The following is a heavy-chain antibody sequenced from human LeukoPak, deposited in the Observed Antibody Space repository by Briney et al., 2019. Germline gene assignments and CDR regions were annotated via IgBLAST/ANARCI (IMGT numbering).Heavy chain of an antibody. CDR3: ARVEEGYGSGRRENYYYYYMDV. D-gene: IGHD3-10*01. Sequence: SETLSLTCAVYGGSFSGYYWSWIRQPPGKGLEWIGEINHSGSTNYNPSLKSRVIISVDTSKNQFSLKLSSVTAADTAVYYCARVEEGYGSGRRENYYYYYMDVWGKGTTVTISS. CDR1: GGSFSGYY. J-gene: IGHJ6*03. V-gene: IGHV4-34*01. CDR2: INHSGST.